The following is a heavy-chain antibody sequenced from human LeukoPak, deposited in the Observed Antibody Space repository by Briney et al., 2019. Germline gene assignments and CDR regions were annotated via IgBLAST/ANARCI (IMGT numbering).Heavy chain of an antibody. J-gene: IGHJ4*02. Sequence: GGSLRLSCAASRFTFSSYAMYWVRQAPGKGLEWVSGISGDGGSTYYAGSVKGRFTISRDNSKNTLYLQMNSLRAEDTAVYYCAKEDMEAVAGYFDYWGQGTLVTVSS. V-gene: IGHV3-23*01. CDR1: RFTFSSYA. D-gene: IGHD6-19*01. CDR3: AKEDMEAVAGYFDY. CDR2: ISGDGGST.